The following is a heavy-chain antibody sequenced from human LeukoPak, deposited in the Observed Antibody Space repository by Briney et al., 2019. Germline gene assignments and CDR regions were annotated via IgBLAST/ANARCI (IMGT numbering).Heavy chain of an antibody. Sequence: PGRSLRLSCAASGFTFSSYSMNWVRQAPGKGLVWVSRINSDGSSIAYADSVQGRFTISRDNAKNTLYLQVSSLSVEDTAVYYCARETSTGKYPQNVPDYWGQGTLVTVSS. CDR2: INSDGSSI. D-gene: IGHD2-8*02. V-gene: IGHV3-74*01. CDR3: ARETSTGKYPQNVPDY. J-gene: IGHJ4*02. CDR1: GFTFSSYS.